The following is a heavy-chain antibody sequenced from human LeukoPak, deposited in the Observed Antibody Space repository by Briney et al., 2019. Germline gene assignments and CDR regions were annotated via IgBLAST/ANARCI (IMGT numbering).Heavy chain of an antibody. V-gene: IGHV4-39*07. CDR3: ARVYYANSYDYWFFDL. CDR2: IYYSGST. D-gene: IGHD2-2*01. Sequence: SETLSLTCTVSGGSISSSSYYWGWIRQPPGKGLEWIGSIYYSGSTNYNPSLKSRVTISIDTSKNQFSLKLSSVTAADTAVYYCARVYYANSYDYWFFDLWGRGTLVTVSS. J-gene: IGHJ2*01. CDR1: GGSISSSSYY.